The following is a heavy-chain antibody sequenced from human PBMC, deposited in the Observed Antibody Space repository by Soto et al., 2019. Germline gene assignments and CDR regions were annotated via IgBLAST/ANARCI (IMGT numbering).Heavy chain of an antibody. CDR2: IFYSGTA. J-gene: IGHJ3*02. D-gene: IGHD6-25*01. CDR3: ARQIAAAMGPNVGSYI. Sequence: QLQLPASGPGLVKPSEALSLTCIVSSDSIRNANYFWAWVRQPPGNGLDWIGRIFYSGTAYYTPYHKRRAALSLDTSKNHCSLRMSSVPASETTTYCCARQIAAAMGPNVGSYIWGAGTRFT. CDR1: SDSIRNANYF. V-gene: IGHV4-39*07.